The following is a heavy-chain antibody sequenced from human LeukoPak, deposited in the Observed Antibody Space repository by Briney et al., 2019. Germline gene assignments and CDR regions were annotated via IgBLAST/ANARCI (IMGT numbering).Heavy chain of an antibody. J-gene: IGHJ4*02. CDR2: ISSSGSTI. Sequence: GGSLRLSCAASGFTFSDYYMSWIRQAPGKGLEWVSYISSSGSTIYYADSVKGRFTISRDNAKNSLYLQMNSLRAEDTAVYYCATGSLYSSGWQPLVDYWGQGTLVTVSS. CDR3: ATGSLYSSGWQPLVDY. V-gene: IGHV3-11*04. D-gene: IGHD6-19*01. CDR1: GFTFSDYY.